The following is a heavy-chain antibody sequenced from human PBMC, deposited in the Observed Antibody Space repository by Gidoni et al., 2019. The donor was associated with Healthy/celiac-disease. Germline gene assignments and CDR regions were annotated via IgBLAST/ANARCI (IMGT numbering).Heavy chain of an antibody. D-gene: IGHD5-18*01. Sequence: QVQLVESGGGVVQPGRSLRLSCAASGFTFSSYGMHWVRQAPGKGLEWVAVIWYDGSNKYYADSVKGRFTISRDNSKNTLYLQMNSLRAEDTAVYYCARGLVGYSYGFVDYWGQGTLVTVSS. CDR1: GFTFSSYG. CDR3: ARGLVGYSYGFVDY. J-gene: IGHJ4*02. CDR2: IWYDGSNK. V-gene: IGHV3-33*01.